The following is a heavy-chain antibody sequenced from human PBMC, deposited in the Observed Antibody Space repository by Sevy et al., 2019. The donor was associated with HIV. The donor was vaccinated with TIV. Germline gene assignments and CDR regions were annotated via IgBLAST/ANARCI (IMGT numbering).Heavy chain of an antibody. CDR3: ANLWESGGDYHRYFDY. Sequence: GESLKISCKGSGYSFTTYWIGWVRQMPGKGLEWMGIIYPADSDTRYSPSFQGQVTISAVKSISTAYLQWSSLKASDTAMYYCANLWESGGDYHRYFDYGGQGTVVTVS. D-gene: IGHD4-17*01. CDR1: GYSFTTYW. V-gene: IGHV5-51*01. J-gene: IGHJ4*02. CDR2: IYPADSDT.